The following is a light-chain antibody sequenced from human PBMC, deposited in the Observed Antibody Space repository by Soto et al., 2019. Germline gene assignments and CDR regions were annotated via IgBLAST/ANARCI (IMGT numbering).Light chain of an antibody. CDR2: EVT. J-gene: IGLJ1*01. CDR3: CSYAGNNYI. V-gene: IGLV2-23*02. CDR1: SSDVGRYTL. Sequence: QSALTQPASVSGSPGQSITISCTGTSSDVGRYTLVSWYQQHPGNAPKLIIFEVTKRPSGVSHRLSGSKSGNTASLTISGLLADDEADYYCCSYAGNNYIFGTGTKLTVL.